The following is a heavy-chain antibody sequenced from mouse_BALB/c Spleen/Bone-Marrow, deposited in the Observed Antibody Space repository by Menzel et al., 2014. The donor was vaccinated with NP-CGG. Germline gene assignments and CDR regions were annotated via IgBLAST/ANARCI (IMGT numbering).Heavy chain of an antibody. D-gene: IGHD2-1*01. Sequence: EVNLVESGGGLVQPGGSLKLSCAASGFTLSSYGMSWVRQTPDKRLELVATINSNGGSTYYPDSVKGRFTISRDTAKNTLYLQMSSLKSEETAMYYCVRGNYGNYVDYFDFWGQGTTLTVSS. V-gene: IGHV5-6-3*01. CDR3: VRGNYGNYVDYFDF. J-gene: IGHJ2*01. CDR1: GFTLSSYG. CDR2: INSNGGST.